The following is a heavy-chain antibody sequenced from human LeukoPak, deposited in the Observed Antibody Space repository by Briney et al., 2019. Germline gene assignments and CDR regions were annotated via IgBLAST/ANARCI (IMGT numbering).Heavy chain of an antibody. D-gene: IGHD3-22*01. Sequence: SQTLSLTCAISGDSVSSNSAAWNWIRQSPSRGLEWLGRTYYRSKWYNDYAVSVKSRITINPDTSKNQFSLKLNSVTAADTAVYYCARDSLYHNSGYHQVRDPRGWYLDLWGRGTLVTVSS. CDR3: ARDSLYHNSGYHQVRDPRGWYLDL. CDR2: TYYRSKWYN. V-gene: IGHV6-1*01. CDR1: GDSVSSNSAA. J-gene: IGHJ2*01.